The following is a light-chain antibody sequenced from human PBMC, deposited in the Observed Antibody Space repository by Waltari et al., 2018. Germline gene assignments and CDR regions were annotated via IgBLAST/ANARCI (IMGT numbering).Light chain of an antibody. V-gene: IGKV3-15*01. CDR1: QSISSQ. CDR3: QQYHESPPIT. J-gene: IGKJ3*01. CDR2: GAS. Sequence: EIVMTQSPATLSVSPGERATLSCRASQSISSQLAWYQQKPGQAPRLLIYGASTRATGIPARFSCSGSGTEFTLTISSLQSEDFAVYFCQQYHESPPITFVPGTKVDIK.